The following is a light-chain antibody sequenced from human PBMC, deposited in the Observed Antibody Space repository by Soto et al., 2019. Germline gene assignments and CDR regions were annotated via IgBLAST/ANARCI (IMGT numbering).Light chain of an antibody. CDR3: SSYISSSTYLI. V-gene: IGLV2-14*01. CDR2: EVI. Sequence: SALTQPASVSGSPGQSITISCTGTSSDVGGYNYVSWYQQHPGKVPKLLIYEVINRPSGVSNRFSGSKSGNTASLTISGLQAEDEADYYCSSYISSSTYLIFGGGTKVTVL. J-gene: IGLJ2*01. CDR1: SSDVGGYNY.